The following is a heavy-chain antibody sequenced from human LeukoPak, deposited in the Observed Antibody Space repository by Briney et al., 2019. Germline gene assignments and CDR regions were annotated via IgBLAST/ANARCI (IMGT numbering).Heavy chain of an antibody. CDR2: INHSGST. V-gene: IGHV4-34*01. Sequence: SETLSLTCAVYGGSFSGYYWSWIRQPPGKGLEWIGEINHSGSTNYNPSLKSRVTISVDTSKNQFSLELSSVTAADTAVYYCARLRSTYWYFDLWGRGTLVTVSS. CDR1: GGSFSGYY. CDR3: ARLRSTYWYFDL. J-gene: IGHJ2*01. D-gene: IGHD4-17*01.